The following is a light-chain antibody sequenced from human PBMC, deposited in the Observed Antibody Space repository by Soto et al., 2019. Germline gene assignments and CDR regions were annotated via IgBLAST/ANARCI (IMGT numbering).Light chain of an antibody. J-gene: IGKJ4*01. CDR1: HVISTY. CDR2: AAS. CDR3: QQLSSYPLT. Sequence: DIQLTQSPSFLSASVGDRVTIPCRASHVISTYLAWYQQKPGKAPKLLIYAASTLQSGVPSRFSGSGSGTDFTLTISSLQPEDFATYYCQQLSSYPLTFGGGTKVEI. V-gene: IGKV1-9*01.